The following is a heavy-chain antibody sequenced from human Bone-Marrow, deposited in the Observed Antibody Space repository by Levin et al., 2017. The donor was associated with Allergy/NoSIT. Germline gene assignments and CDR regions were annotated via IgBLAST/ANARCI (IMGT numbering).Heavy chain of an antibody. CDR1: GYTFTSFG. V-gene: IGHV1-18*01. Sequence: GESLKISCKASGYTFTSFGISWVRQAPGQGLEWMGWISAWNGNTNYAQKFQDRITMTTDTSTSTAYMELRSLRSDDTAVYYCAREPPHCGSSSCSDEYFQHWGQGTLVTVSS. CDR3: AREPPHCGSSSCSDEYFQH. D-gene: IGHD2-2*01. J-gene: IGHJ1*01. CDR2: ISAWNGNT.